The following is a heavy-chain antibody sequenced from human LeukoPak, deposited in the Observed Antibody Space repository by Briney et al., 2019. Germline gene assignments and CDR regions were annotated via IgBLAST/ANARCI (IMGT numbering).Heavy chain of an antibody. CDR1: GFTFSDYY. V-gene: IGHV3-11*05. J-gene: IGHJ4*02. Sequence: GGSLRLSCAASGFTFSDYYMSWIRQAPGKGLEWVSYISSSSSYTNYADSVKGRFTISRDNAKNSLYLQMNSLRAEDTAVYYCARDIAAAGNFDYWGQGTLVTVSS. CDR2: ISSSSSYT. CDR3: ARDIAAAGNFDY. D-gene: IGHD6-13*01.